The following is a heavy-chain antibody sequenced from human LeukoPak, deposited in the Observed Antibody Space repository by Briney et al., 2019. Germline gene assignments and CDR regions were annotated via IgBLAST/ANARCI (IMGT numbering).Heavy chain of an antibody. CDR1: GGSISNYY. CDR2: IYYSGST. V-gene: IGHV4-59*01. J-gene: IGHJ4*02. CDR3: ARSGIVGTTFDC. D-gene: IGHD1-26*01. Sequence: PSETLSLTCTVSGGSISNYYWSWIRQPPGKGLEWIGYIYYSGSTNYNPSLKSRVTISVDTSKNQFSLKLSSVTASDTAVYYCARSGIVGTTFDCWGQGTLVTVSS.